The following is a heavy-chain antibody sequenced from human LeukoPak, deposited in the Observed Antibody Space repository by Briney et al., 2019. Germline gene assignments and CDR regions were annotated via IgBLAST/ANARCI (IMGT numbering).Heavy chain of an antibody. CDR2: ISYDGSNK. J-gene: IGHJ4*02. D-gene: IGHD2-21*02. Sequence: GRSLRLSCAASGFTFSSYAMHWVHQAPGKGLEWVAVISYDGSNKYYADSVKGRFTISRDNAKNSLYLQMNSLRAEDSAVYYCAKTSGVVVTFFDYWGQGTLVTVSS. V-gene: IGHV3-30-3*02. CDR3: AKTSGVVVTFFDY. CDR1: GFTFSSYA.